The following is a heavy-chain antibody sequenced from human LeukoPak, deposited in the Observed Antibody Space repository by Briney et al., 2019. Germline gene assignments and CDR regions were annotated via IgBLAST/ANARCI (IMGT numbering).Heavy chain of an antibody. CDR2: IYWDDDK. V-gene: IGHV2-5*02. D-gene: IGHD4-17*01. CDR3: AHSGTVTSPHDAFDV. Sequence: SGPTLVTPTQTLTLTCTFSGVSLSSSGVGVGWIRQPPGKALEWLALIYWDDDKRYSPSLKSRLTITKDTSKNQVVLTLTNMDPVDTGTYYCAHSGTVTSPHDAFDVWVQGTMVTVSS. J-gene: IGHJ3*01. CDR1: GVSLSSSGVG.